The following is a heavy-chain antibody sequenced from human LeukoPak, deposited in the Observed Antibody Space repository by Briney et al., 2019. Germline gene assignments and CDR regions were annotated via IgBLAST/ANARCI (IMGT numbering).Heavy chain of an antibody. J-gene: IGHJ3*02. Sequence: SETLSLTCAVYGGSFSGYYWSWIRQPPGKGLEWIGEINHSGSTNYHPSLKSRVTISVDTSKNQFSLKLSSVTAADTAVYYCARGLLGRRNAFDIWGQGTMVTVSS. CDR1: GGSFSGYY. CDR2: INHSGST. V-gene: IGHV4-34*01. D-gene: IGHD7-27*01. CDR3: ARGLLGRRNAFDI.